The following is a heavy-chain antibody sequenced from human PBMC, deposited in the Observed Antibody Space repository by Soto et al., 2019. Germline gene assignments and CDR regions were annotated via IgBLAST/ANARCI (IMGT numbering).Heavy chain of an antibody. CDR3: ARAPRGTPNYNWFDP. V-gene: IGHV1-3*01. CDR2: INAGNGNT. CDR1: GYTFTSYA. J-gene: IGHJ5*02. Sequence: ASVKVSCKASGYTFTSYAMHWVRQAPGQRLEWMGWINAGNGNTKYSQKFQGRVTITRDTSASTAYMELSSLRSEDTAVYYCARAPRGTPNYNWFDPWGQGTLVTVSS. D-gene: IGHD3-10*01.